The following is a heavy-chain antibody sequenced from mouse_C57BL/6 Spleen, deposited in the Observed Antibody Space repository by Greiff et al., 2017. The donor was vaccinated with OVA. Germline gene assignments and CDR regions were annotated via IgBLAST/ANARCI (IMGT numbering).Heavy chain of an antibody. Sequence: QVQLQQPGAELVKPGASVKLSCKASGYTFTSYWMQWVKQRPGQGLEWIGEIDPSDSYTNYNQKFNGKATLTVDTSSSTAYMQLSSLTSEDSAVYYCARKEIYYDYDGDYFDYWGQGTTLTVSS. CDR2: IDPSDSYT. D-gene: IGHD2-4*01. J-gene: IGHJ2*01. CDR3: ARKEIYYDYDGDYFDY. CDR1: GYTFTSYW. V-gene: IGHV1-50*01.